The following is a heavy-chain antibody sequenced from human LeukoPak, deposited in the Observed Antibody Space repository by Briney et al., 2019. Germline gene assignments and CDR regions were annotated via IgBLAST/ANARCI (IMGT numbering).Heavy chain of an antibody. J-gene: IGHJ4*02. CDR2: IYYSGSI. D-gene: IGHD2-15*01. Sequence: SQTLSLTCTVSGGSISSGGYYWSWIRQHPGKGLEWIGYIYYSGSIYYNPSLKSRVTISVDTSKNQFSLKLSSVTAADTAVYYCARVRGSLLVLWGQGTLVTVSS. V-gene: IGHV4-31*03. CDR3: ARVRGSLLVL. CDR1: GGSISSGGYY.